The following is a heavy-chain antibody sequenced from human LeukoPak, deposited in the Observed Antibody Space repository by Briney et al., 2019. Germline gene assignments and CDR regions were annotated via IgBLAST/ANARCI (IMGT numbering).Heavy chain of an antibody. J-gene: IGHJ4*02. V-gene: IGHV3-23*01. CDR3: AKSPDTLIVVVVADPLDY. CDR2: ISGSGGST. Sequence: PGGSLRLSCAASGFTLSSYAMSWVRQAPGKGLEWVSAISGSGGSTYYADSVKGRFTISRDNSKNTLYLQMNSLRAEDTAVYYCAKSPDTLIVVVVADPLDYWGQGTLVTVSS. CDR1: GFTLSSYA. D-gene: IGHD2-15*01.